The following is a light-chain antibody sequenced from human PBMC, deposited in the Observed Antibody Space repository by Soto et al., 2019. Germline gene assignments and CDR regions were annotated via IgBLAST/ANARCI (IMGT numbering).Light chain of an antibody. V-gene: IGKV3-20*01. CDR1: QSVSNSY. CDR2: GAS. J-gene: IGKJ4*01. Sequence: EIVLTQSPGTLSLSPGERATLFCRASQSVSNSYLAWYQQKPGQAPRLFMYGASSRATGIPDRFSGSGSGTDFTLIISRLEPEDFAVYYCQQYGSSPLTFGGGTKVEIK. CDR3: QQYGSSPLT.